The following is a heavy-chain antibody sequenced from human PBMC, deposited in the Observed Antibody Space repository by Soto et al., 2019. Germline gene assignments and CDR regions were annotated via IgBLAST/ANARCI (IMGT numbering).Heavy chain of an antibody. Sequence: RASVKVSCKASGFTFTSSAVQWVRQARGQRLEWIGWIVVGSGNTNYAQKFQERVTITRDMSTSTAYMELSSLRSEDTAVYYCAAPGSGYHYYYYYGMDVWGQGTTVTVS. CDR1: GFTFTSSA. CDR2: IVVGSGNT. D-gene: IGHD3-3*01. V-gene: IGHV1-58*01. CDR3: AAPGSGYHYYYYYGMDV. J-gene: IGHJ6*02.